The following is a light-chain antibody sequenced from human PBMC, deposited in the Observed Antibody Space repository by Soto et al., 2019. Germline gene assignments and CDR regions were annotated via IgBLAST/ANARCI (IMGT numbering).Light chain of an antibody. CDR2: DTS. CDR1: QSAGSY. J-gene: IGKJ4*01. CDR3: QQRSYSLT. V-gene: IGKV3-11*01. Sequence: EIVLTQSPATLSLSPGEGATLSCRASQSAGSYLAWYQQKPGQAPRLLIYDTSNRATGIPARFSGSWSGKDFTLTISSLEPEDFAVYYCQQRSYSLTFGGGTKVEIK.